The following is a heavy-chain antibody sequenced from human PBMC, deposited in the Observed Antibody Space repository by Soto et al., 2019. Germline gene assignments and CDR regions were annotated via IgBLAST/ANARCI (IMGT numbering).Heavy chain of an antibody. Sequence: EVLLLESGGGVVQPGGSLRLSCAASGFIFSDYPMTCVRQAPGKGLEWVLDISESGGRTQYADSVKGRFTFSRDNFKNTLYLQINSLQAEATAVYYCSRRDLLTGSTYYFDSWGQGTLVTVSS. D-gene: IGHD3-9*01. CDR3: SRRDLLTGSTYYFDS. CDR1: GFIFSDYP. CDR2: ISESGGRT. J-gene: IGHJ4*02. V-gene: IGHV3-23*01.